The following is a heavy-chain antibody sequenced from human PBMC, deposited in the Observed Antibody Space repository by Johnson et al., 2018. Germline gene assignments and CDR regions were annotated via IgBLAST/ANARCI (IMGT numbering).Heavy chain of an antibody. CDR3: ARLGGYYYDSSGYANAFDI. J-gene: IGHJ3*02. V-gene: IGHV5-51*01. D-gene: IGHD3-22*01. CDR2: IYPGDSDT. CDR1: GYSFASYW. Sequence: VQLVQSGAEAKKPGESXKISCKGSGYSFASYWIGWVRQMPGKGLEWMGVIYPGDSDTRYSPSFQGQVTIQADKSISTAYLQWSSLKAPDTAMYYCARLGGYYYDSSGYANAFDIWGQGTMVTVSS.